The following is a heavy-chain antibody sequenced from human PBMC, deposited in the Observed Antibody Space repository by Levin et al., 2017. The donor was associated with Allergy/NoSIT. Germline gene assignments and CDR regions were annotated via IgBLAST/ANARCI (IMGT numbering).Heavy chain of an antibody. D-gene: IGHD1-26*01. CDR1: GGTFSSYA. CDR2: IIPIFGTA. V-gene: IGHV1-69*01. J-gene: IGHJ3*02. CDR3: ARDFPPRSYNAFDI. Sequence: KISCKASGGTFSSYAISWVRQAPGQGLEWMGGIIPIFGTANYAQKFQGRVTITADESTSTAYMELSSLRSEDTAVYYCARDFPPRSYNAFDIWGQGTMVTVSS.